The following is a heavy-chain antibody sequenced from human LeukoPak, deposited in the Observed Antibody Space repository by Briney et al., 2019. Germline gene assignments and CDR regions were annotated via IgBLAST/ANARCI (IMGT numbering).Heavy chain of an antibody. D-gene: IGHD3-22*01. CDR2: ISGSGGST. Sequence: GGSLRLSCAASGFTFSGYAMSWVRQAPGKGLEWVSAISGSGGSTYYADSVKGRFTISRDNSKNTLYLQMNSLRSEDTAVYYCARGLYDSSGYNWFDPWGQGTLVTVSS. CDR1: GFTFSGYA. V-gene: IGHV3-23*01. J-gene: IGHJ5*02. CDR3: ARGLYDSSGYNWFDP.